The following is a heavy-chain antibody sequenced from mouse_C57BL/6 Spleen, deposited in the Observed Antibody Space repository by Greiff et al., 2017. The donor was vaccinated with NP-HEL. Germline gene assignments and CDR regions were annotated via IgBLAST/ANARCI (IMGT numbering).Heavy chain of an antibody. J-gene: IGHJ2*01. CDR1: GYAFSSSW. Sequence: VQLQQSGPELVKPGASVKISCKASGYAFSSSWMNWVKQRPGKGLEWIGRIYPGDGDTNYNGKFKGKATLTADKSSSTAYMQLSSLTSEDSAVYFCARDYYGSSYNPFDYWGQGTTLTVSS. CDR2: IYPGDGDT. V-gene: IGHV1-82*01. D-gene: IGHD1-1*01. CDR3: ARDYYGSSYNPFDY.